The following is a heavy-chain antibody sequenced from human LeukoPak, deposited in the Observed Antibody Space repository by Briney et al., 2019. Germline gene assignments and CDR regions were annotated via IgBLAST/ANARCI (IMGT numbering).Heavy chain of an antibody. J-gene: IGHJ4*02. CDR3: ARGQPVLRYFDWSYPYFDY. V-gene: IGHV1-8*01. CDR1: GYTFTSYD. Sequence: ASVKVSCKASGYTFTSYDINWVRQATGQGLEWMGWMNPNSGNTGYAQEFQGRVTMTRNTSISTAYMELSSLRSGDTAVYYCARGQPVLRYFDWSYPYFDYWGQGTLVTVSS. CDR2: MNPNSGNT. D-gene: IGHD3-9*01.